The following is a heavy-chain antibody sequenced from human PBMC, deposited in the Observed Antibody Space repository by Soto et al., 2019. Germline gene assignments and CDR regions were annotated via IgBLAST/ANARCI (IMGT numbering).Heavy chain of an antibody. CDR3: ARGRGSTGYLGREHYFDY. CDR1: GFSVTNNY. V-gene: IGHV3-66*01. Sequence: EVQVVESGGGLVQPGGSLRLSCAASGFSVTNNYMNWVRQAPGKALEWVSIIDIGGNTYYADSVKDRFTISRDNSSNTLYLHMDSLRAEDTAVYYCARGRGSTGYLGREHYFDYWGQGTLVTVSP. D-gene: IGHD2-2*01. CDR2: IDIGGNT. J-gene: IGHJ4*02.